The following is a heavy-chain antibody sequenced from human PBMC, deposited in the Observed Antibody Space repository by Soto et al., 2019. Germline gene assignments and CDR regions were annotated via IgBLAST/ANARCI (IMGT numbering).Heavy chain of an antibody. J-gene: IGHJ6*01. CDR1: GGSISSGGYY. CDR3: ARDGYCSGCRCYCSLKRCYYGIDV. V-gene: IGHV4-31*03. D-gene: IGHD2-15*01. CDR2: IYYSGST. Sequence: QVQLQESGPGLVKPSQTLSLTCTVSGGSISSGGYYWSWLRQHPGKGLEWIGYIYYSGSTYYNPTHKSWVTITVDASKNRSFQQLSCVTAADTVVYYCARDGYCSGCRCYCSLKRCYYGIDVWGQGTTGTVSS.